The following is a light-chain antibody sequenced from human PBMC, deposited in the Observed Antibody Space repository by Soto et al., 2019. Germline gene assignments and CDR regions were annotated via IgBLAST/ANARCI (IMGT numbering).Light chain of an antibody. CDR3: QQYVTSSPRT. CDR2: GIS. Sequence: EIVLTQSPGTLSLSPGGRATLSCRASHTISSSYLAWYQQKPGQAPRLLMYGISRRATGIPDRFSGSGSGTDFTLTITRLKPEDFAVYYCQQYVTSSPRTFGQGTKVDIK. CDR1: HTISSSY. V-gene: IGKV3-20*01. J-gene: IGKJ1*01.